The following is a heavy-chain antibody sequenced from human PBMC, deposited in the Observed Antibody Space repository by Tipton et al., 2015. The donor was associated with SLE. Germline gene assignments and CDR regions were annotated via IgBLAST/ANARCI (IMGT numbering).Heavy chain of an antibody. J-gene: IGHJ3*02. CDR3: ATGRVVRFRGTLPEYAFNI. Sequence: TLSLTCSVSGDSINSFYWSWIRQPPGKGLEWIGYIYFSGSTDYNPSLKSRVSISVDTSKNQFSLRLNPVTAADTAVYYCATGRVVRFRGTLPEYAFNIWGQGTMVTVSS. CDR1: GDSINSFY. D-gene: IGHD3-3*01. V-gene: IGHV4-59*01. CDR2: IYFSGST.